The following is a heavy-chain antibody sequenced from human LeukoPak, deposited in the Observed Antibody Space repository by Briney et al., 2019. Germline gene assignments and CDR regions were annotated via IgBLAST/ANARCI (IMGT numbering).Heavy chain of an antibody. J-gene: IGHJ6*02. CDR1: GYTFTSYA. CDR3: ARGVPKGYSSYNYYGMDV. Sequence: GASVKVSCKASGYTFTSYAMHWVRQAPGQRLEWMGWINAGNGNTKYSQKFQGRVTITRDTSASTAYMELSSLRSEDTAVYYCARGVPKGYSSYNYYGMDVWGQGTTVTVSS. V-gene: IGHV1-3*01. D-gene: IGHD6-13*01. CDR2: INAGNGNT.